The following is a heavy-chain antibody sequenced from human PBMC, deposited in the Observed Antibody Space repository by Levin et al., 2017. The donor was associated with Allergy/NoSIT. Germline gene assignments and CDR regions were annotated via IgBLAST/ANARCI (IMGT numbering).Heavy chain of an antibody. CDR3: ATRAVAAPY. CDR2: IYSGGST. D-gene: IGHD6-19*01. V-gene: IGHV3-66*01. J-gene: IGHJ4*02. CDR1: GFTVSNNY. Sequence: PSETLSLTCAPSGFTVSNNYMSWVRQAPGKGLEWVSLIYSGGSTLYADSVKGRFTISRDNSKNTLYLQMNSLRVEDTAVYYCATRAVAAPYWGQGALVTVSS.